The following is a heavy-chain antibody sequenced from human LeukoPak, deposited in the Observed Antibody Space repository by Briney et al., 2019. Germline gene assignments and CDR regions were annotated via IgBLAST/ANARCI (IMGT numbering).Heavy chain of an antibody. CDR3: ARGMYGDYS. Sequence: PGGSLRLSCSASGFTFSNYAMHWVRQAPGKGLEYVSAINNIGGTTYYADSVKGRFTISRDNAKNSLFLQMNSLRAEDTAVYYCARGMYGDYSWGQGTLVTVSS. D-gene: IGHD4-17*01. J-gene: IGHJ4*02. CDR1: GFTFSNYA. CDR2: INNIGGTT. V-gene: IGHV3-64*04.